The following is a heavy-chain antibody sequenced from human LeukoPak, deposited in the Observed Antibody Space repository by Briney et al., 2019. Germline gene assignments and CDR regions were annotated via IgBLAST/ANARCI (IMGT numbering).Heavy chain of an antibody. CDR2: INDDASST. D-gene: IGHD5-24*01. V-gene: IGHV3-74*01. Sequence: GVSLRLSCAASGFTFSSYCMHWVRHVPGKGLVWVSRINDDASSTTYADSVKGRFTISRDNAKNTLSLQMNSLRAEDTAVYYCATERAGKYGYIVLDNWGQGTLVTVSS. J-gene: IGHJ4*02. CDR1: GFTFSSYC. CDR3: ATERAGKYGYIVLDN.